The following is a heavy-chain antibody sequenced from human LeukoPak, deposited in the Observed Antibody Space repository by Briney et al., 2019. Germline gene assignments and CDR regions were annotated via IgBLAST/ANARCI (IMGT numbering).Heavy chain of an antibody. CDR2: ISSSGSTI. J-gene: IGHJ4*02. CDR3: AKDAGIVGATPKFDY. CDR1: GFTFSSYE. V-gene: IGHV3-48*03. Sequence: GGSLRLSCAASGFTFSSYEMNWVRQAPGKGLEWVSYISSSGSTIYYADSVKGRFTISRDNAKNSLYLQMNSLRAEDTALYYCAKDAGIVGATPKFDYWGQGTLVTVSS. D-gene: IGHD1-26*01.